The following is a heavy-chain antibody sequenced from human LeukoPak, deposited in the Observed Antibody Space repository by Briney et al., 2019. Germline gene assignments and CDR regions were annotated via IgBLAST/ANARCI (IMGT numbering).Heavy chain of an antibody. CDR2: ISGSGGST. V-gene: IGHV3-23*01. CDR3: AKAEGYCSGGSCYPFFDY. D-gene: IGHD2-15*01. Sequence: GGSLRLSCAASGFTFSSYAMSWVRQAPGKGLEWVSAISGSGGSTHYADSVKGRFTISRDNSKNTLYLQMNSLRAEDTAVYYCAKAEGYCSGGSCYPFFDYWGQGTLVTVSS. CDR1: GFTFSSYA. J-gene: IGHJ4*02.